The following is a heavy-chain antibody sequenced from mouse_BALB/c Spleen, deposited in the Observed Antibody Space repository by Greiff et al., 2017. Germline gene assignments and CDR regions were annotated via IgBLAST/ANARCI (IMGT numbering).Heavy chain of an antibody. CDR1: GYAFSSSW. CDR2: IYPGDGDT. D-gene: IGHD2-4*01. V-gene: IGHV1-82*01. CDR3: ARYDYVSRWYFDV. Sequence: QVQLQQSGPELVKPGASVKISCKASGYAFSSSWMNWVKQRPGQGLEWIGRIYPGDGDTNYNGKFKGKATLTADKSSSTAYMQLSSLTSVDSAVYFCARYDYVSRWYFDVWGAGTTVTVSS. J-gene: IGHJ1*01.